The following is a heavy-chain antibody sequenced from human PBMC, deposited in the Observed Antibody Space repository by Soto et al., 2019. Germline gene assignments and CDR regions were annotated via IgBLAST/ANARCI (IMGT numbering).Heavy chain of an antibody. V-gene: IGHV3-33*01. J-gene: IGHJ3*02. CDR3: AREGYCSSTSCYEAHDAFDI. D-gene: IGHD2-2*01. CDR2: IWYDGSNK. Sequence: GESLKISCAASGFTFSSYGMHWVRQAPGKGLEWVAVIWYDGSNKYYADSVKGRFTISRDNSKNTLYLQMDSLRAEDTAVYYCAREGYCSSTSCYEAHDAFDIWGQGTMVTVSS. CDR1: GFTFSSYG.